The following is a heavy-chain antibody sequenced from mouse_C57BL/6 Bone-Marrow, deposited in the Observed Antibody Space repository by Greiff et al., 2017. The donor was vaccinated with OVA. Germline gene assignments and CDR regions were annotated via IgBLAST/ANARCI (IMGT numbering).Heavy chain of an antibody. CDR1: GYSITSGYY. J-gene: IGHJ4*01. V-gene: IGHV3-6*01. D-gene: IGHD2-5*01. Sequence: EVQRVESGPGLVKPSQSLSLTCSVTGYSITSGYYWNWIRQFPGNKLEWMGYISYDGSNNYNPSLKNRISITRDTSKNQFFLKLNSVTTEDTATYDCARNAYYSNYDYYAMDYWGQGTSVTVSS. CDR2: ISYDGSN. CDR3: ARNAYYSNYDYYAMDY.